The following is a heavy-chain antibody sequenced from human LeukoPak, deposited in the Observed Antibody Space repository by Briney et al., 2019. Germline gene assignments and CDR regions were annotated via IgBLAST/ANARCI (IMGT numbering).Heavy chain of an antibody. J-gene: IGHJ4*02. CDR1: GFTFSTYA. V-gene: IGHV3-23*01. Sequence: GGSLRLSCVASGFTFSTYAMSWVRQAPGKGMGWVSTISGSGGSTYYADSVKGRFTISRDNSKNTLYLQMNSLRAEDTAVYYCARVLDVGERHSSSVFINWGQGTLVTVSS. CDR2: ISGSGGST. CDR3: ARVLDVGERHSSSVFIN. D-gene: IGHD6-13*01.